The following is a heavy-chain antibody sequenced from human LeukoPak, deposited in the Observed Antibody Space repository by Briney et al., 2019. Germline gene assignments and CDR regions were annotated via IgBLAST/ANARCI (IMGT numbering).Heavy chain of an antibody. Sequence: GGSLRLSCAASGFTFSSYSMNWVRQAPGKGLEWVSSISSSSSYIYYADSVKGRFTISRDNAKNSLYLQMNSLRVEDTAVYYCAKDIVGGGNDYWGQGILVTVSS. D-gene: IGHD2-15*01. CDR3: AKDIVGGGNDY. J-gene: IGHJ4*02. CDR2: ISSSSSYI. CDR1: GFTFSSYS. V-gene: IGHV3-21*01.